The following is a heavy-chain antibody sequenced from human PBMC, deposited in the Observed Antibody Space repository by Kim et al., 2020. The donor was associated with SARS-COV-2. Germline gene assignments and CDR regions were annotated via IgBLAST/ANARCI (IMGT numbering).Heavy chain of an antibody. V-gene: IGHV3-74*01. D-gene: IGHD6-13*01. CDR3: AKGQRSGTVEY. CDR2: T. Sequence: TAYADSVKGRFTISRDNAKNTVSLHMNSLRVEDTAVYYCAKGQRSGTVEYWGQGTLVTVSS. J-gene: IGHJ4*02.